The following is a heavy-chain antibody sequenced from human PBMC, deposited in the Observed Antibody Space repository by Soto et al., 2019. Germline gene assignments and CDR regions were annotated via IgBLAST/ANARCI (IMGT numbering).Heavy chain of an antibody. CDR3: ARRGSNGAYYYYGMDV. CDR1: GYRFSSYW. D-gene: IGHD3-16*01. V-gene: IGHV5-51*01. CDR2: IYPGDSDT. Sequence: PGESLKISCKGSGYRFSSYWIAWVRQMPGKGLEWMGIIYPGDSDTRYSPSFEGQVTISADKSNSTAYLQWSSLKASDTAMYYCARRGSNGAYYYYGMDVWGQGTTVTVSS. J-gene: IGHJ6*02.